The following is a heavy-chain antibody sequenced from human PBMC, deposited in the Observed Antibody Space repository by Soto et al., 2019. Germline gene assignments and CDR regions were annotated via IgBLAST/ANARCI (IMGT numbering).Heavy chain of an antibody. D-gene: IGHD2-8*01. J-gene: IGHJ5*01. CDR2: IYHSGST. CDR1: GGSISSSNW. CDR3: ARLIGDSWLDS. Sequence: PSETLPLTSAVSGGSISSSNWWSWVRQPPGKGLEWIGEIYHSGSTNYNPSLKSRVTISVDTSNNQLSLQLNSVTPDDTAVYYCARLIGDSWLDSWGQGSLVTVSS. V-gene: IGHV4-4*02.